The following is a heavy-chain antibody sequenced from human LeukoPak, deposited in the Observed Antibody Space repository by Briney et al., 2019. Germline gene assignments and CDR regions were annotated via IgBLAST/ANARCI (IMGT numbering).Heavy chain of an antibody. CDR1: GGTFSSYA. V-gene: IGHV1-69*05. Sequence: SVKVSCKPSGGTFSSYAISWVRQAPGQGLEWMGRIIPIFGTANYAQKFQGRVTITTDESTSTAYMELSSLRSEDTAVYYCAREPRVRFLEWPLDYWGQGTLVTVSS. CDR3: AREPRVRFLEWPLDY. J-gene: IGHJ4*02. D-gene: IGHD3-3*01. CDR2: IIPIFGTA.